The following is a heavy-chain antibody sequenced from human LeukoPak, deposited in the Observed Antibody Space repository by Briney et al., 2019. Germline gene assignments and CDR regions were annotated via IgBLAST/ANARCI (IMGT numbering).Heavy chain of an antibody. CDR2: ISSSSTYI. V-gene: IGHV3-21*01. CDR3: ARERGNSGGNTNGYFDY. Sequence: GGSLTLSCSASGFIFSSYTMNWVRQPPGKGLEWASSISSSSTYIYYADSVKGRFTISRDNAENSLYLQMDSLRAEDTAIYYCARERGNSGGNTNGYFDYWGQGTLVTVSS. D-gene: IGHD4-23*01. J-gene: IGHJ4*02. CDR1: GFIFSSYT.